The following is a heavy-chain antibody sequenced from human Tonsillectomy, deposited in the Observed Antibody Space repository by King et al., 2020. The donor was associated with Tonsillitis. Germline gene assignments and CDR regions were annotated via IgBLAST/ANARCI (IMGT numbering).Heavy chain of an antibody. CDR3: AKDGAGMVGDAFDI. V-gene: IGHV3-9*01. D-gene: IGHD5-18*01. CDR2: ISWNSGSI. CDR1: GFTFDDYA. Sequence: VQLVESGGGLVQPGRSLRLSCAASGFTFDDYAMHWVRQAPGKGLEWVSGISWNSGSIGYADSVKGRFTISRDNAKNSLYLQMKSLRAEDTALYYCAKDGAGMVGDAFDIWGQGTMVTVAS. J-gene: IGHJ3*02.